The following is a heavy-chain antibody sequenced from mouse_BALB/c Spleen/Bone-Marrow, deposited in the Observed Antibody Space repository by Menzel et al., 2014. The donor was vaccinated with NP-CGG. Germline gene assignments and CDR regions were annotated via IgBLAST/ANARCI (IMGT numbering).Heavy chain of an antibody. D-gene: IGHD1-1*01. CDR2: ISSGGGST. V-gene: IGHV5-12-1*01. CDR1: GFAFSSYD. CDR3: ARQILRGFGY. J-gene: IGHJ3*02. Sequence: EVQRVESGGGLVKPGGSLKLSCAASGFAFSSYDMSWVRQTPEKRLEWVAYISSGGGSTYYADTVKGRFTISRDNAKNTLYLQMSSMKSEDKAMDYCARQILRGFGYWGQGTPVTVSA.